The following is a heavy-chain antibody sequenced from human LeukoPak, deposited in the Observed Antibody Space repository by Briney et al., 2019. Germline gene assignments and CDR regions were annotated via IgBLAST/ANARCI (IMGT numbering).Heavy chain of an antibody. V-gene: IGHV1-2*02. CDR1: GYAFTGYH. Sequence: ASVKVSCKTSGYAFTGYHIHWVRQAPGQGLEWMGWLNPNSGGTNFAQKFYGRASLTRNTSISTAYMELTRLTSDDTAVYYCARGPIVVVPAAIGAKVSEYFDYWGQGTLVTVSS. J-gene: IGHJ4*02. D-gene: IGHD2-2*02. CDR3: ARGPIVVVPAAIGAKVSEYFDY. CDR2: LNPNSGGT.